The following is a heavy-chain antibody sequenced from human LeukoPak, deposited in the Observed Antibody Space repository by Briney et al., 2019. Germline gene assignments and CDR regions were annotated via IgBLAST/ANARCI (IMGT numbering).Heavy chain of an antibody. J-gene: IGHJ4*02. CDR2: INHNGST. Sequence: SETLSLTCAVYGGSFSGYYWSWIRQPPGKGLEWIGEINHNGSTNYNPSLKSRATISVDTSKNQFSLKLSSVTAADTAVYYCAGPGDYALFDYWGQGTLVTVSS. D-gene: IGHD4-17*01. CDR3: AGPGDYALFDY. CDR1: GGSFSGYY. V-gene: IGHV4-34*01.